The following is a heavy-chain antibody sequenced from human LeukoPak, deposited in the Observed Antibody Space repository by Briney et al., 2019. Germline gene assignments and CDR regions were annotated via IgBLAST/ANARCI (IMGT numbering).Heavy chain of an antibody. CDR1: GGSISSYY. CDR2: IYYSGST. J-gene: IGHJ4*02. V-gene: IGHV4-59*08. CDR3: ARRVVGRSHLFDY. Sequence: SETLSLTCTVSGGSISSYYWSWIRQPPGKGLEWIGYIYYSGSTNYNPSLKSRVTISVDTSKNQFSLKLSSVTAADTAVYYCARRVVGRSHLFDYWGQGTLVTASS.